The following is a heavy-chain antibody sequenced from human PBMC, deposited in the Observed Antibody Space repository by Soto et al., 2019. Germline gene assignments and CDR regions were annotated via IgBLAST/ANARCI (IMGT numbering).Heavy chain of an antibody. J-gene: IGHJ4*02. Sequence: PGGSLRLSCAASGFTFSTYWMHWVRQAPGKGLVWVSRISSDKSSTAYADSVRGRFTISRDDAKNTLYLQMNSLRAEDTAVYYCVQLGYCPTVTCYSSIWGQGTPVTVSS. CDR1: GFTFSTYW. D-gene: IGHD2-8*01. CDR2: ISSDKSST. CDR3: VQLGYCPTVTCYSSI. V-gene: IGHV3-74*01.